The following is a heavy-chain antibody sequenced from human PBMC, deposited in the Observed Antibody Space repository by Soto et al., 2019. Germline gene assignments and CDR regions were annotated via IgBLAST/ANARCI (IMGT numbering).Heavy chain of an antibody. CDR3: ARGYSSGYDKSSFDY. D-gene: IGHD5-18*01. V-gene: IGHV1-46*01. CDR2: INPSGGST. Sequence: WASVKVSCKASGYTFTSYYMHWVRQAPGQGLEWMGIINPSGGSTSYAQKFQGRVTMTRDTSTSTVYMELSSLRSEDTAVYYCARGYSSGYDKSSFDYWGQGTLVTSPQ. J-gene: IGHJ4*02. CDR1: GYTFTSYY.